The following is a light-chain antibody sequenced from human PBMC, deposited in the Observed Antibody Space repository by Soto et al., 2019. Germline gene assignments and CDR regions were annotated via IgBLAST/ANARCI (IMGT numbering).Light chain of an antibody. J-gene: IGLJ2*01. CDR3: CAYAGSGTVV. CDR2: EVN. CDR1: SNDVGGYNY. V-gene: IGLV2-8*01. Sequence: QSALTQPPSASGSPGQSVTISCTGSSNDVGGYNYVSWYQQHPGKAPKLMIYEVNKRPSGVPDRFSGSKSGNTASLTVSGLQADDEADYYCCAYAGSGTVVFGGGTQLTVL.